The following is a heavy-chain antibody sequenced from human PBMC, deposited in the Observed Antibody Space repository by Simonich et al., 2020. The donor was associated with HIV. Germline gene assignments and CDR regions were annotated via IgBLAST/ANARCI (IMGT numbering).Heavy chain of an antibody. CDR1: GFTFSGSA. V-gene: IGHV3-73*02. Sequence: EVQLVESGGGLVQPGGSLRLSCAASGFTFSGSAMHWVRQASGKGREGVGRIRSKANNYATAYAASVKGRFTISRDDSKNTAYLRMNSLRAEDTAVYYCARDLALGRAYYDTSMDVWGQGTTVTVSS. CDR2: IRSKANNYAT. J-gene: IGHJ6*02. D-gene: IGHD3-22*01. CDR3: ARDLALGRAYYDTSMDV.